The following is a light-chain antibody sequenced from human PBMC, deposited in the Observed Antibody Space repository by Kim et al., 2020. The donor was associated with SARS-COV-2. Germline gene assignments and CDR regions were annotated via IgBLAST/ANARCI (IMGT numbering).Light chain of an antibody. CDR1: QSVSSSY. CDR3: QQYGVFT. CDR2: GAS. Sequence: IVLTQSPGTLSLSPGERATLSCRASQSVSSSYLAWYQQKPGQAPRLLIYGASSRATGIPDRFSGSGSGTDFTLTISRLEPEDFAVYYCQQYGVFTFGPGTKVDIK. J-gene: IGKJ3*01. V-gene: IGKV3-20*01.